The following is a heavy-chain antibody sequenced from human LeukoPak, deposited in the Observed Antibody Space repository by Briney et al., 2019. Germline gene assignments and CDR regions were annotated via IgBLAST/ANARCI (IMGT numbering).Heavy chain of an antibody. D-gene: IGHD2-15*01. CDR3: VRSIDY. V-gene: IGHV1-2*02. CDR1: GYTFTGYY. CDR2: INPNSGGT. J-gene: IGHJ4*02. Sequence: ASVKVSCKASGYTFTGYYMHWVRQAPGQGLEWMGWINPNSGGTNYAQKFQGRVTMTRDMSTSTVYMELSSLRSEDTAVYYCVRSIDYWGQGTLVTVSS.